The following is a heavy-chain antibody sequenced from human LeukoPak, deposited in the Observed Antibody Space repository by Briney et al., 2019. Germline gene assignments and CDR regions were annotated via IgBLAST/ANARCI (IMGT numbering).Heavy chain of an antibody. J-gene: IGHJ4*02. CDR1: GYGFTSYW. V-gene: IGHV5-51*01. CDR2: IYPGDSDT. CDR3: ARINYDSSGYVDY. Sequence: GESLKISCRGSGYGFTSYWIGWVRQMPGKGLEWMGIIYPGDSDTRYSPSFQGQVTISADRSISTAYLQWSSLKASDTAMYYCARINYDSSGYVDYWGQGTLVTVSS. D-gene: IGHD3-22*01.